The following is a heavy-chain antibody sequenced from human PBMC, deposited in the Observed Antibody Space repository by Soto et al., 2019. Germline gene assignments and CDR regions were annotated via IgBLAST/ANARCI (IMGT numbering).Heavy chain of an antibody. D-gene: IGHD3-22*01. CDR3: AKTWTMIVVVTDAFDI. V-gene: IGHV3-23*01. CDR1: GFTFSSYA. Sequence: GGSLRLSCAASGFTFSSYAMSWVRQAPGKGLEWVSAISGSGGSTYYADSVKGRFTISRDNSKNTLYLQMNSLRAEDTAVYYCAKTWTMIVVVTDAFDIWGQGTMVTVSS. CDR2: ISGSGGST. J-gene: IGHJ3*02.